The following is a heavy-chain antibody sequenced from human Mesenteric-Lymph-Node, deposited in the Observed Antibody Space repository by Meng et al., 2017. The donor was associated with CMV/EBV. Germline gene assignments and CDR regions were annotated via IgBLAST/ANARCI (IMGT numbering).Heavy chain of an antibody. D-gene: IGHD2-2*02. V-gene: IGHV1-69*05. CDR3: ASNKWNRACSSTSCYTSDY. J-gene: IGHJ4*02. CDR2: IIPIFGTA. CDR1: EATFTTYY. Sequence: SVKVSCKASEATFTTYYIHWVRQAPGQGLEWMGGIIPIFGTANYAQKFQGRVTITTDESTSTAYMELSSLRSEDTAVYYCASNKWNRACSSTSCYTSDYWGQGTLVTVSS.